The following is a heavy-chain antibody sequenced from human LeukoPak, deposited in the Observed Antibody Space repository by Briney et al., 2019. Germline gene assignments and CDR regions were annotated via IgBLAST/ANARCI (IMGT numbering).Heavy chain of an antibody. V-gene: IGHV4-4*07. Sequence: SETLSLTCTVSGGSISSDYWSWIQQPAGKGLEWIGRIYTSGSTNYNPSLKSRVTISVDKSKNQFSLKLSSVTAADTAVYYCARDRGRYPYYFDYWGQGTLVTVSS. CDR3: ARDRGRYPYYFDY. CDR1: GGSISSDY. CDR2: IYTSGST. D-gene: IGHD1-26*01. J-gene: IGHJ4*02.